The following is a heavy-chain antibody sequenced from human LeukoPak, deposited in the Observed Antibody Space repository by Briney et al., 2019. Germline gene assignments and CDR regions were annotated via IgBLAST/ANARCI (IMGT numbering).Heavy chain of an antibody. V-gene: IGHV3-48*03. Sequence: PGGSLRLSCAAAGFIFSNFEMNWVRQAPGKGLEWVAYISSSGSSGITIDYADSVKGRFTISRDDAKYSVNLQMTSLRVEDTAVYYCAREPTYHILTTDAFDIWGQGTMVTVSP. D-gene: IGHD3-9*01. CDR1: GFIFSNFE. J-gene: IGHJ3*02. CDR3: AREPTYHILTTDAFDI. CDR2: ISSSGSSGITI.